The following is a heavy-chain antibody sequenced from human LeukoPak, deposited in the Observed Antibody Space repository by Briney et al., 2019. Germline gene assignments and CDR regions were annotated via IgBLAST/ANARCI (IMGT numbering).Heavy chain of an antibody. V-gene: IGHV3-74*01. CDR2: IKTDGSII. Sequence: GGSLRLSCAASGFIFTSYWMHWVRQAPGKGLVWVSRIKTDGSIINYADSVKDRFTISRDDAKNTLYLQMNSLRAEDTAVYYCARAGSYRFDYWGLGTLVTVSS. CDR1: GFIFTSYW. CDR3: ARAGSYRFDY. J-gene: IGHJ4*02. D-gene: IGHD1-26*01.